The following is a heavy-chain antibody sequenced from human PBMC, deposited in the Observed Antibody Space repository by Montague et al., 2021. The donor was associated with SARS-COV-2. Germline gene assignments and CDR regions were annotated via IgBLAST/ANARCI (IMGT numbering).Heavy chain of an antibody. CDR3: ARQDIQLRFDL. V-gene: IGHV4-39*01. CDR1: SGSISYDIYY. CDR2: SRYGGTS. Sequence: SETLSLTCTVSSGSISYDIYYWGWIRQPPGKGPEWIGGSRYGGTSYYNPSLKSRVTISIDTSKNQCSLKMTAVTAADTAVYFCARQDIQLRFDLWGRGTLVTVSS. J-gene: IGHJ2*01. D-gene: IGHD1-1*01.